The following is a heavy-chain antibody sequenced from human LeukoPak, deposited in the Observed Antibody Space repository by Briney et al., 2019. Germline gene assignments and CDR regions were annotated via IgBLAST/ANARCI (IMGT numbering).Heavy chain of an antibody. D-gene: IGHD3-22*01. CDR3: ASSPSGYWWNFDC. Sequence: SETLSLTCTVSGGSISSYYWSWIRQPPGKGLEWLGYIYYSGSTNYNPSLKSRVTISVDTTKNQFSLKLTSVTAADTAVYYCASSPSGYWWNFDCWGQGTLVTVSS. CDR2: IYYSGST. J-gene: IGHJ4*02. CDR1: GGSISSYY. V-gene: IGHV4-59*08.